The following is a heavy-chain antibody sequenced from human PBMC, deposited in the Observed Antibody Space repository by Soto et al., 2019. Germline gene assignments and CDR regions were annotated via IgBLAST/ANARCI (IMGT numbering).Heavy chain of an antibody. CDR3: ARKLRWSYGAFHI. V-gene: IGHV4-34*01. CDR2: INHSGST. CDR1: GGSFSGYY. D-gene: IGHD4-17*01. J-gene: IGHJ3*02. Sequence: QVQLQQWGAGLLKPSETLSLTCAVYGGSFSGYYWSWIRQPPGKGLEWIGEINHSGSTNYNPSLKSRVTISVDTSKNQFSLKLSSVNAADTAVYYCARKLRWSYGAFHIWGQGTMVTVSS.